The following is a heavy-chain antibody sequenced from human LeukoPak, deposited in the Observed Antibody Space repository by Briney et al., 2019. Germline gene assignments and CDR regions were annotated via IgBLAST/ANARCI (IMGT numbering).Heavy chain of an antibody. CDR1: GYIFTSYE. Sequence: ASVKVSCKASGYIFTSYEINWVRQATGQGLEWMGWMKPNSGNTGYAQKFQGRVTITADESTSTAYMELSSLRSEDTAVYYCARVLSRVYSNSADFGFDYWGQGTLVTVSS. CDR3: ARVLSRVYSNSADFGFDY. V-gene: IGHV1-8*01. CDR2: MKPNSGNT. D-gene: IGHD4-11*01. J-gene: IGHJ4*02.